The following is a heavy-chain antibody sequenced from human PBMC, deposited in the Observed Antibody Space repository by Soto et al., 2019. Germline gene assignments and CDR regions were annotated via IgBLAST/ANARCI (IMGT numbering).Heavy chain of an antibody. J-gene: IGHJ6*02. Sequence: SETLSLTCTVSGGSISSYHWSWIRQPPGKGLEWIGYIYCSGITNYNPSLKSRVTISVDTSKNQFSLKLSSVTAADTAVYYCARYKSNYYYGMDVWGQGTTDTVSS. CDR2: IYCSGIT. D-gene: IGHD1-20*01. V-gene: IGHV4-59*01. CDR1: GGSISSYH. CDR3: ARYKSNYYYGMDV.